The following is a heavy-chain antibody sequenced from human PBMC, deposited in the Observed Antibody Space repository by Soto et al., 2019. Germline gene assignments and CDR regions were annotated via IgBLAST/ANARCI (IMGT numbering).Heavy chain of an antibody. J-gene: IGHJ5*02. Sequence: QVQLQQSGPGLVKPSQTLSLTCAISGDSVSSNGAAWNWIRQSPSRGIEWLGRTYYRSKWYNDYAVSVKSRITINPDTSKSQFSLQLNSVTPEDTAVYYCARDKHDYFNRGIGFDTWGQGILVTVSS. CDR3: ARDKHDYFNRGIGFDT. V-gene: IGHV6-1*02. CDR2: TYYRSKWYN. D-gene: IGHD4-17*01. CDR1: GDSVSSNGAA.